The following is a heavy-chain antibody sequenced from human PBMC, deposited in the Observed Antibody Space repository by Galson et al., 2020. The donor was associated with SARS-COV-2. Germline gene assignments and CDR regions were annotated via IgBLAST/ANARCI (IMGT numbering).Heavy chain of an antibody. J-gene: IGHJ4*02. CDR3: ARESSGFFDY. V-gene: IGHV3-74*01. CDR1: GFPFSNYW. D-gene: IGHD1-26*01. Sequence: GESLKISCAAPGFPFSNYWMHWVRQAPGTGLVWISRINSDGSSTRHADSVKGRFTISRDNAKNTLYLQMNSLRAEDTAVYYCARESSGFFDYWGQGTLVTVSS. CDR2: INSDGSST.